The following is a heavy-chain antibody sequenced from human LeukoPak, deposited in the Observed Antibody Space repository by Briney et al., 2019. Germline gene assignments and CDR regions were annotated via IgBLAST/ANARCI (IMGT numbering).Heavy chain of an antibody. D-gene: IGHD6-19*01. CDR1: GYTFTSYD. CDR2: MSPNSGDT. V-gene: IGHV1-8*01. J-gene: IGHJ4*02. Sequence: ASVKVSCKASGYTFTSYDFNWVRQATGQRPEWMGWMSPNSGDTGYAQKFQDRVTMTRNTSISTAYMELSSLRSDDTAVYYCARWYSSGWYSDYWGQGTLVTVSS. CDR3: ARWYSSGWYSDY.